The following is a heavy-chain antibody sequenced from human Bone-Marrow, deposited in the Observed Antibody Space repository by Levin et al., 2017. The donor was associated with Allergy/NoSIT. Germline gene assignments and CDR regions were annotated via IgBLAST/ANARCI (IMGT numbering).Heavy chain of an antibody. CDR2: IKRKTDGGTT. J-gene: IGHJ4*02. D-gene: IGHD4-23*01. V-gene: IGHV3-15*01. Sequence: PGGSLRLSCAASGFTVTDAWMHWVRQAPGKGLEWVGRIKRKTDGGTTAYAAPVRGRFTISTDDSENKVSLQMGNLKTDDTAVYYCATDDYGGNWGQGTLVTVSS. CDR3: ATDDYGGN. CDR1: GFTVTDAW.